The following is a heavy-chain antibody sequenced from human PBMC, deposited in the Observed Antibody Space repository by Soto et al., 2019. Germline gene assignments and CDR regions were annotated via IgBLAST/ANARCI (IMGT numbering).Heavy chain of an antibody. CDR2: IYYSGST. Sequence: PSGSLSLTCAVSGGSISSGSYYCGWNRQPPGKGLEWIGSIYYSGSTYYNPSLKSRVTISVDTSKNQFSLKLSSVTAADTAVYYCARRVVAATIATYYFDYWGQGTLVTVSS. CDR1: GGSISSGSYY. V-gene: IGHV4-39*01. J-gene: IGHJ4*02. D-gene: IGHD2-15*01. CDR3: ARRVVAATIATYYFDY.